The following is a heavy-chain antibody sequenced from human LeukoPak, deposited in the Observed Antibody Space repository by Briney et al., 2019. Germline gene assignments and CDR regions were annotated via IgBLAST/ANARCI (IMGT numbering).Heavy chain of an antibody. D-gene: IGHD3-22*01. CDR1: GFTFSSYW. V-gene: IGHV3-7*01. J-gene: IGHJ4*02. CDR3: ARAGEYYYDSSGYYEPYYFDY. Sequence: AGGSLRLSCAASGFTFSSYWMSWVRQAPGKGLEWVANIKQDGSEKYYVDSVKGRFTISRDNAKNSLYLQMNSLRAEDTAVYYCARAGEYYYDSSGYYEPYYFDYWGQGTLVTVSS. CDR2: IKQDGSEK.